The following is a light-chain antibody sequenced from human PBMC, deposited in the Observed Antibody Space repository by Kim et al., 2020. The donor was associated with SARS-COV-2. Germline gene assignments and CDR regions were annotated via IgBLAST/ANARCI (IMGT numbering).Light chain of an antibody. J-gene: IGLJ3*02. CDR1: SSNIGSNT. CDR3: AAWDDSLNGWV. V-gene: IGLV1-44*01. Sequence: QSVLTQPPSASGTPGQRVTISCSGSSSNIGSNTVTWYQQLPGTAPKLLIFSNNQRPSGVPARFSGSKSGTSASLAISGLQSEDEADYHCAAWDDSLNGWVFGGGTKVTVL. CDR2: SNN.